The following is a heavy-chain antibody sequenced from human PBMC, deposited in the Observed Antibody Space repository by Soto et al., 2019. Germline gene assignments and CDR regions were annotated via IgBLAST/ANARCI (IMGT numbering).Heavy chain of an antibody. Sequence: ASVKVSCKASGGTFSSYAISWVRQAPGQGLEWMGGIIPIFGTANYAQKFQGRVTITADESTSTAYMELSSLRSEDTAVYYCTRLYGDYDYYYGMDVWGQGTTVTVSS. CDR1: GGTFSSYA. CDR3: TRLYGDYDYYYGMDV. D-gene: IGHD4-17*01. CDR2: IIPIFGTA. V-gene: IGHV1-69*13. J-gene: IGHJ6*02.